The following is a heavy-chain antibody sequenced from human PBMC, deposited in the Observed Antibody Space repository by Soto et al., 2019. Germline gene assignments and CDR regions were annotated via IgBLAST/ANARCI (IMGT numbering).Heavy chain of an antibody. D-gene: IGHD4-17*01. Sequence: QVQLVESGGGVVQPGRSLRLSCAASGFTFSSYGMHWVRQAPGKGLEWVAVIWYDGSNKYYADSVKGRFTISRDNSKNTLYLQMNSLRAEDTAGYYCARQNDYGDHVPDYWGQGTLVTVSS. V-gene: IGHV3-33*01. CDR2: IWYDGSNK. CDR1: GFTFSSYG. CDR3: ARQNDYGDHVPDY. J-gene: IGHJ4*02.